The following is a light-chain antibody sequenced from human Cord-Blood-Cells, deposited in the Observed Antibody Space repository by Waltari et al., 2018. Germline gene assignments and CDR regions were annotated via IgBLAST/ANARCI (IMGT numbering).Light chain of an antibody. CDR3: QQYYSYPLT. V-gene: IGKV1-8*01. J-gene: IGKJ4*01. CDR2: AGT. CDR1: QGISSY. Sequence: IRMTQSPSSFSASTGDRVTITCRASQGISSYLAWYQQKPGQAPKLLIYAGTTLQSGVPSRFSGSGSGTDFTLTISCLQSEDFATYYCQQYYSYPLTFGGGTKWEIK.